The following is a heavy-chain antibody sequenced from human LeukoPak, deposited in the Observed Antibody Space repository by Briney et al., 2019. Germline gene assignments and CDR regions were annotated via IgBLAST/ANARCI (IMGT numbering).Heavy chain of an antibody. CDR1: GYTFTGYY. CDR3: ATEGYYDSSGYYTDY. V-gene: IGHV1-46*01. CDR2: INPSGGST. J-gene: IGHJ4*02. Sequence: ASVKVSCKASGYTFTGYYMHWVRQAPGQGLEWMRIINPSGGSTSYAQKFQGRVTMTRDTSTSTVYMELSSLRSEDTAVYYCATEGYYDSSGYYTDYWGQGTLVTVSS. D-gene: IGHD3-22*01.